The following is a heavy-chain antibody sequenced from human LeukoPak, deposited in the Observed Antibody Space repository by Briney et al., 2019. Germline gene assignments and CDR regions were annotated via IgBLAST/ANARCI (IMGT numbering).Heavy chain of an antibody. V-gene: IGHV4-30-4*07. CDR1: GGSISSGGYS. Sequence: SETLSLTCAVSGGSISSGGYSWSWIRQPPGKGLEWIGYIYYSGSTYYNPSLKSRVTISVDTSKNQFSLKLSSVTAADTAVYYCARERGNPNEDYYYYYYMDVWGKGTTVTVSS. CDR3: ARERGNPNEDYYYYYYMDV. J-gene: IGHJ6*03. CDR2: IYYSGST. D-gene: IGHD4-23*01.